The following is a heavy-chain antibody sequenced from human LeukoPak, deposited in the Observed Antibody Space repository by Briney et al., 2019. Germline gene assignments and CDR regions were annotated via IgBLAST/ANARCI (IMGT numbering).Heavy chain of an antibody. D-gene: IGHD2-8*01. CDR2: VYYNGNT. CDR1: GGSVSSSDYY. V-gene: IGHV4-39*01. Sequence: SETLSLTCTVSGGSVSSSDYYWGWIRQPPGKGLEWIGSVYYNGNTYYNPSLKSRVTMSVDTSKNQFSLKLTSVTAADTAVYYGARLLEFCPTGVGRARYWGKEPLVPVP. CDR3: ARLLEFCPTGVGRARY. J-gene: IGHJ4*02.